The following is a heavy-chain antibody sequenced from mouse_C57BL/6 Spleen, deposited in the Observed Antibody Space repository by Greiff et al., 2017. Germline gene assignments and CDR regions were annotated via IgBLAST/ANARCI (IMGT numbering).Heavy chain of an antibody. CDR2: IYPGDGDT. Sequence: VKLVESGPELVKPGASVKISCKASGYAFSSSWMNWVKQRPGKGLEWIGRIYPGDGDTNYNGKFKGKATLTADKSSSTAYMQLSSLTSEDSAVYFCARKANWDDYFDYWGQGTTLTVSS. V-gene: IGHV1-82*01. D-gene: IGHD4-1*01. CDR3: ARKANWDDYFDY. J-gene: IGHJ2*01. CDR1: GYAFSSSW.